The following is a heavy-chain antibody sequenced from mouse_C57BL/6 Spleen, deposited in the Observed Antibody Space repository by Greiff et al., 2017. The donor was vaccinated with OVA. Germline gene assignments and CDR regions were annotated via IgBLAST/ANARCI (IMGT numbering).Heavy chain of an antibody. CDR2: ISYSGST. J-gene: IGHJ4*01. CDR1: GYSITSGYD. V-gene: IGHV3-1*01. Sequence: EVKLMESGPGMVKPSQSLSLTCTVTGYSITSGYDWHWIRHFPGNKLEWMGYISYSGSTNYNPSLKSRISITHDTSKNHFFLKLNSVTTEDTATYYCARTTVVDDDYAMDYWGQGTSVTVSS. CDR3: ARTTVVDDDYAMDY. D-gene: IGHD1-1*01.